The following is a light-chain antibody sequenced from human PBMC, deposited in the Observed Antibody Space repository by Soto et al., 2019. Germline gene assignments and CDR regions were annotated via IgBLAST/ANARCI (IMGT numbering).Light chain of an antibody. CDR3: QQYNSYSHT. V-gene: IGKV1-5*03. Sequence: DIPMTQSPSTLSASVGDRVTITCRASQSISSWLAWYQQKPGKAPQLLAYKASSLESGVPSRFSGSGSGTEFTLTISSLQPDDFATYYCQQYNSYSHTFGQGTKLEIK. J-gene: IGKJ2*01. CDR1: QSISSW. CDR2: KAS.